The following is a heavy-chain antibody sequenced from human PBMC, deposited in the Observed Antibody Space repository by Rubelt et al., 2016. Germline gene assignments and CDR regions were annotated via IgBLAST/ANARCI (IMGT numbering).Heavy chain of an antibody. J-gene: IGHJ4*02. V-gene: IGHV2-70*15. CDR3: ARSGSSGYYYGHFDY. CDR2: IDWDDDK. Sequence: QVTLRESGPALVKPTQTLTLTCTFSGFSLSTSGMCVSWIRQPPGKALEWLARIDWDDDKYYSKSLKTRLTISKDTSKNQVVLTMTNMDPVDTATYYCARSGSSGYYYGHFDYWGQGTLVTVSS. D-gene: IGHD3-22*01. CDR1: GFSLSTSGMC.